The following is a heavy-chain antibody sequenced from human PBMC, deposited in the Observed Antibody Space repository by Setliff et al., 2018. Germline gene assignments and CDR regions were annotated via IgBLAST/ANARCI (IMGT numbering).Heavy chain of an antibody. D-gene: IGHD3-22*01. J-gene: IGHJ4*02. V-gene: IGHV1-58*02. Sequence: ASVKVSCKASGFTFTSSAMQWVRQARGQRLEWIGWIVVDSGNTNYAQKFQERVTITRDMSTSTAYMELSSLRSEDTAVYYCAADPYYYDSSGYYPSFDYWGQGTLVTVSS. CDR2: IVVDSGNT. CDR3: AADPYYYDSSGYYPSFDY. CDR1: GFTFTSSA.